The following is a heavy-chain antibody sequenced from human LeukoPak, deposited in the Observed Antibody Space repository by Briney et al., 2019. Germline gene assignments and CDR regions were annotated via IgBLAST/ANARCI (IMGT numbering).Heavy chain of an antibody. CDR1: GGTFSSYA. J-gene: IGHJ4*02. D-gene: IGHD3-3*01. V-gene: IGHV1-69*01. CDR3: ASSGDYDFWSGSNNAFDY. Sequence: SVKVSCKASGGTFSSYAISWVRQAPGQGLEWMGGIIPIFGTANYAQKFQGRVTITADESTSTAYMELSSLRSEDTAVYYCASSGDYDFWSGSNNAFDYWGQGTLVTVSS. CDR2: IIPIFGTA.